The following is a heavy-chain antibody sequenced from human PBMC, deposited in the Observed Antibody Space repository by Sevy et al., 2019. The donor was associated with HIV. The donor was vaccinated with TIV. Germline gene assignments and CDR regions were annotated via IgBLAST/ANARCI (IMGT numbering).Heavy chain of an antibody. CDR1: GDTFTNNY. CDR3: GRADLYQHFDS. Sequence: ASVKVSCKASGDTFTNNYIHWVRQAPGQGLEWMGMVDPSAGNTTYAQKFQGRVTMTRDTSTSILYMDLSSLRSEDTAVYYCGRADLYQHFDSWGQGTLVTVSS. D-gene: IGHD2-2*01. CDR2: VDPSAGNT. J-gene: IGHJ4*02. V-gene: IGHV1-46*01.